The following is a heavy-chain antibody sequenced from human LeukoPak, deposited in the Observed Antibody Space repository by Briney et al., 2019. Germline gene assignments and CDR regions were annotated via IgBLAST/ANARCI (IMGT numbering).Heavy chain of an antibody. V-gene: IGHV4-34*01. D-gene: IGHD5-18*01. CDR2: INHSGST. Sequence: SETLSLTCAVYGGSFSGYYWSWIRQPPGKGLEWIGEINHSGSTNYNPSLKSRVTISVDTSENQFSLKLSSVTAADTAVYYCARESEGRSYGYAHYYYYYMDVWGKGTTVTVSS. CDR1: GGSFSGYY. J-gene: IGHJ6*03. CDR3: ARESEGRSYGYAHYYYYYMDV.